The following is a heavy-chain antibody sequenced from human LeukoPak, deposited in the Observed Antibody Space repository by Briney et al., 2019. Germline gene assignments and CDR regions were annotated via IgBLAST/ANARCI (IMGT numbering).Heavy chain of an antibody. CDR3: ARDSGYYSKEYDGFDT. Sequence: ASVKVSCKASGYTFTTYGISWVRQAPGQGLEWMGWISGYNGNTNYAQKLQGRVTMTTDTSTSTAYMELRSLRSDDTAVYDCARDSGYYSKEYDGFDTWGQGPMVTVSS. CDR2: ISGYNGNT. CDR1: GYTFTTYG. J-gene: IGHJ3*02. V-gene: IGHV1-18*01. D-gene: IGHD4-11*01.